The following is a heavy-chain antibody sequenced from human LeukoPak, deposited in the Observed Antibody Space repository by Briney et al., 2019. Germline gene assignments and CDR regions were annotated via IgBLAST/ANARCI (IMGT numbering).Heavy chain of an antibody. V-gene: IGHV4-61*02. CDR3: ARAIRYNWFDP. CDR2: IYTSGST. CDR1: GGSISSGSDY. J-gene: IGHJ5*02. D-gene: IGHD3-3*01. Sequence: SETLSLTCTVSGGSISSGSDYWSWIRQPAGKGLEWIGRIYTSGSTNYNPSLKSRVTISVDASKNQFSLKLSSVTAADTAVYYCARAIRYNWFDPWGQGTLVTVSS.